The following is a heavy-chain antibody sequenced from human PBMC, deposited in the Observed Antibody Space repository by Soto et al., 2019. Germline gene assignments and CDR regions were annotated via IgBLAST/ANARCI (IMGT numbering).Heavy chain of an antibody. CDR2: ISAYNGNT. Sequence: ASVKVSCKASGYTFTSYGISWVRQAPGQGLEWMGWISAYNGNTNYAQKLQGRVTMTTDTSTSTAYMELRSLRSDDTAVYYCARGLLWFGEPSKAGRYYMDVWGKGTTVTVSS. D-gene: IGHD3-10*01. CDR1: GYTFTSYG. V-gene: IGHV1-18*01. J-gene: IGHJ6*03. CDR3: ARGLLWFGEPSKAGRYYMDV.